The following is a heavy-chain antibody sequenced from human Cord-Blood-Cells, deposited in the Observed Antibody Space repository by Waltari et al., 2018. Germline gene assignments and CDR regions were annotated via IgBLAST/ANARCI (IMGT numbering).Heavy chain of an antibody. CDR1: GYSFTSYW. D-gene: IGHD2-2*02. J-gene: IGHJ3*02. Sequence: EVQLVQSGAEVKKPGESLKISCKGSGYSFTSYWIGWVRQMPGQDLEWMGIIYPGDYDTRYSPSFKGQVTISADKSISTAYLQWSSLKASDTAMYYCARRIGYCSSTSCYSDAFYIWGQGTMVTVSS. V-gene: IGHV5-51*01. CDR2: IYPGDYDT. CDR3: ARRIGYCSSTSCYSDAFYI.